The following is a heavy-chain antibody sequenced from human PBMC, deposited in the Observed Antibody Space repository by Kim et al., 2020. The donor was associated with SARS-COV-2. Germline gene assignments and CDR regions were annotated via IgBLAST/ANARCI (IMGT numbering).Heavy chain of an antibody. V-gene: IGHV4-59*01. Sequence: YNPFFRSRFTISVDTSKNQFSLNLTSVTAADTALYYCARYGSGSYPRFDSWGQGTLVTVSS. D-gene: IGHD3-10*01. J-gene: IGHJ4*02. CDR3: ARYGSGSYPRFDS.